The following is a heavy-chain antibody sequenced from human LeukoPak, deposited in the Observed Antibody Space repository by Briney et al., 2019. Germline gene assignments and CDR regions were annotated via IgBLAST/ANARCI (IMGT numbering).Heavy chain of an antibody. CDR2: INPNSGGT. CDR1: GYTFTGYY. J-gene: IGHJ3*02. Sequence: GASVKVSCKASGYTFTGYYMHWVRQAPGQGLEWMGWINPNSGGTNSAQKFQGRVTMTTDTSTSTAYMELRSLKSDDTAVYYCASLKNYYDSSGYLVTDAFDIWGQGTMVTVSS. V-gene: IGHV1-2*02. D-gene: IGHD3-22*01. CDR3: ASLKNYYDSSGYLVTDAFDI.